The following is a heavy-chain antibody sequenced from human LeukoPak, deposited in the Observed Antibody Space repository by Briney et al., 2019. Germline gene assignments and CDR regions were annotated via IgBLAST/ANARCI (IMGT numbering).Heavy chain of an antibody. V-gene: IGHV5-51*01. CDR1: GYSFTSYW. CDR2: IYPGDSDT. D-gene: IGHD5-24*01. CDR3: ARAQLPSDRYYYYYYMDV. Sequence: GESLKISCKGSGYSFTSYWVGWVRQMPGKGLEWMGIIYPGDSDTRYSPSFQGQVTISADKSISTAYLQLSSLQASDTAMYYCARAQLPSDRYYYYYYMDVWGKGTTVTVSS. J-gene: IGHJ6*03.